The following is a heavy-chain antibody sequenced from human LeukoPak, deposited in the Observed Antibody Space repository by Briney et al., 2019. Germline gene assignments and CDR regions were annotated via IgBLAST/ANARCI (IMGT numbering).Heavy chain of an antibody. D-gene: IGHD3-10*01. J-gene: IGHJ4*02. CDR1: GYTLTELS. CDR2: FDPEDGET. CDR3: ATLRVVRGVIITFHFDY. V-gene: IGHV1-24*01. Sequence: ASVKVSCKVSGYTLTELSMHWVRQAPGKGLEWRGGFDPEDGETIYAQKFQGRVTMTEDTSTDTAYMELSSLRSEDTAVYYCATLRVVRGVIITFHFDYWGQGTLVTVSS.